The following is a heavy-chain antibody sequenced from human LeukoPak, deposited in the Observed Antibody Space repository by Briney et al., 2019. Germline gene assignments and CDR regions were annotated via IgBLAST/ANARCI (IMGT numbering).Heavy chain of an antibody. J-gene: IGHJ5*02. Sequence: GGSLRLSCAASGFTFSSYGMHWVRQAPGKGLEWVAVIWYDGSNKYYADSVKGRFTISRDNSKNTLYLQMNSLRAEDTAVYYCASALSSGSYGWFDPWGQGTLVTVSS. V-gene: IGHV3-33*01. CDR1: GFTFSSYG. CDR3: ASALSSGSYGWFDP. D-gene: IGHD1-26*01. CDR2: IWYDGSNK.